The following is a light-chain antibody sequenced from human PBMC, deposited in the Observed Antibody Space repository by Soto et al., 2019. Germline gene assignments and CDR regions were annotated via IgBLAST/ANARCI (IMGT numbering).Light chain of an antibody. CDR1: SSNIGAGYD. Sequence: QSVLTQPPSVSGAPGQRVTISCTGSSSNIGAGYDVHWYQQRPGTAPKLLIFGNINRPSGVPDRFSGSKSGNTASLTISGLQAEDEADYYCCSYAGDLALFGGGTKLTVL. J-gene: IGLJ2*01. CDR2: GNI. V-gene: IGLV1-40*01. CDR3: CSYAGDLAL.